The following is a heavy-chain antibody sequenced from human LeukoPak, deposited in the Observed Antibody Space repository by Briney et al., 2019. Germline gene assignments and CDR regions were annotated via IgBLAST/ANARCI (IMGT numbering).Heavy chain of an antibody. CDR2: IYYGGST. CDR3: ARDIGSQMATISDWFDP. J-gene: IGHJ5*02. CDR1: GGSITSSSHH. Sequence: SETLSLTCTVSGGSITSSSHHWGWLRQPPGKGLEWIGSIYYGGSTYYKPSLKSRVTISVDTSKNQFSLKLSSVSAADTAMYYCARDIGSQMATISDWFDPWGQGTLVTVSS. D-gene: IGHD5-24*01. V-gene: IGHV4-39*07.